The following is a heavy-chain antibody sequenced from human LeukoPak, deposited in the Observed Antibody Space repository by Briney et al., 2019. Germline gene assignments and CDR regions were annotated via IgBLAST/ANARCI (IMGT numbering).Heavy chain of an antibody. CDR1: GFTFSSYG. V-gene: IGHV3-33*06. CDR3: AKFSAAALVPPDY. CDR2: IWYDGSNK. D-gene: IGHD6-13*01. Sequence: GGSLRLSCAASGFTFSSYGMHWVRQAPGKGLEWVAVIWYDGSNKYYADSAKGRFTISRDNSKNTLYLQMNSLRAEGTAVYYCAKFSAAALVPPDYWGQGTLVTVSS. J-gene: IGHJ4*02.